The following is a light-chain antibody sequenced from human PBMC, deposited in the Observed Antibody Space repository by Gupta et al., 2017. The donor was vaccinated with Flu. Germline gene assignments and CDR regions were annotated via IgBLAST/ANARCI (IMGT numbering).Light chain of an antibody. Sequence: QSALTQPPSPSGSPGQSVTISCTGTTTDVGGYNYVSWYQQHPGEAPKLIIYEVTKRPSGVPDRFSGSKSGNTASLTVSGLQAEDEADYYCSSYAGSNDLVFGTGTKVTVL. V-gene: IGLV2-8*01. CDR1: TTDVGGYNY. CDR3: SSYAGSNDLV. J-gene: IGLJ1*01. CDR2: EVT.